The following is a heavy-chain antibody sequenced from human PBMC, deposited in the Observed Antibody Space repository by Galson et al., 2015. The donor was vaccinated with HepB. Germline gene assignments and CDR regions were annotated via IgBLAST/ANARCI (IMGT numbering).Heavy chain of an antibody. CDR1: GYTFTGYY. V-gene: IGHV1-2*04. CDR3: ARVSAGNDGYFDL. CDR2: INPNSGGT. Sequence: SVKVPCKASGYTFTGYYMHWVRLAPGQGLEWMGWINPNSGGTNYAQKFQGWVTMTRDTSISTAYEGLSRLRSYDTAVYYCARVSAGNDGYFDLWARGTLVTVSS. D-gene: IGHD1-1*01. J-gene: IGHJ2*01.